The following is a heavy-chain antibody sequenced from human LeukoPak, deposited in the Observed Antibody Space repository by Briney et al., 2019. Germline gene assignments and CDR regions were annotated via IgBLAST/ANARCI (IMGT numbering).Heavy chain of an antibody. CDR3: ARGLAAAGSPGYYFDY. CDR1: GGSFSGYY. D-gene: IGHD6-13*01. V-gene: IGHV4-34*01. Sequence: PSETLSLTCAVYGGSFSGYYSSWIRQPPGKGLEWIGEINHSGSTNYNPSLKSRVTISVDTSKNQFSLKLSSVTAADTAVYYCARGLAAAGSPGYYFDYWGQGTLVTVSS. CDR2: INHSGST. J-gene: IGHJ4*02.